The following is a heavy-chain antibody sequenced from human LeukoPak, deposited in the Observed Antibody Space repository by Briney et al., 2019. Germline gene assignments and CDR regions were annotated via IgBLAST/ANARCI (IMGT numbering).Heavy chain of an antibody. CDR2: ISYDGSNK. Sequence: PGGSLRLSCAASGFTFSSYAMHWVRQAPGKGLEWVAVISYDGSNKYYADSVKGRFTISRDNSKNTLYLQMDSPRAEDTAVYYCARGAYCSGGSCFPYYYYGMDVWGQGTTVTVSS. D-gene: IGHD2-15*01. CDR1: GFTFSSYA. CDR3: ARGAYCSGGSCFPYYYYGMDV. V-gene: IGHV3-30-3*01. J-gene: IGHJ6*02.